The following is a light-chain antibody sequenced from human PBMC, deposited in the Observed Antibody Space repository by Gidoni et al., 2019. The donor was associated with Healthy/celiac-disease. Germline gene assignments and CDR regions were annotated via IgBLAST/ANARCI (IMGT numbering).Light chain of an antibody. CDR2: GAS. CDR1: QSVSSSY. Sequence: EIVLTQSPGTLSLSPGEDATLSCRASQSVSSSYLAWYQQKPGQAPRLLIYGASSRATGIPDRFSGSGSGTDFTLTISRLEPEDFAVYYCQQYGSSLPGTFGQGTKVEIK. J-gene: IGKJ1*01. V-gene: IGKV3-20*01. CDR3: QQYGSSLPGT.